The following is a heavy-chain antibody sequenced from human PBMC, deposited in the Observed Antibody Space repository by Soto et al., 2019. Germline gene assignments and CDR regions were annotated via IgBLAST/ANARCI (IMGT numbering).Heavy chain of an antibody. CDR2: ISGSGGST. Sequence: GGSLRLSCAASGFTFSSYAMSLVRQAPGKGLEWVSAISGSGGSTYYADSVKGRFTISRDNSKNTLYLQMNSLRAEDTAVYYCAKDGSRLWFGETPRNWGQGTLVTVSS. D-gene: IGHD3-10*01. J-gene: IGHJ4*02. V-gene: IGHV3-23*01. CDR1: GFTFSSYA. CDR3: AKDGSRLWFGETPRN.